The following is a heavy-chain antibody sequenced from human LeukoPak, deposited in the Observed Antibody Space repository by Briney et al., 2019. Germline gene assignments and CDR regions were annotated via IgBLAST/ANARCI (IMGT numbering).Heavy chain of an antibody. CDR2: INHSGST. CDR3: AGRGYYYFDY. D-gene: IGHD3-22*01. J-gene: IGHJ4*02. V-gene: IGHV4-34*01. Sequence: SETLSLTCAVYGGSFSGYYWSWIRQPPGKGLEWIGEINHSGSTNYNPSLKSRVTISVDTSKNQFSLKLSSVTAADTAVYYCAGRGYYYFDYWGQGTLVTVSS. CDR1: GGSFSGYY.